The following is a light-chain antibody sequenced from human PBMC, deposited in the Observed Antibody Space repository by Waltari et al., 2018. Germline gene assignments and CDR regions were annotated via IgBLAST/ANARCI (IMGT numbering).Light chain of an antibody. V-gene: IGKV1-5*03. J-gene: IGKJ2*01. Sequence: DIKITQSPSTLSVSVVDRVTITCRASQDICPYLAWYQQKPGKAPNLLIYKSSILESGVPSRFSGSGSVTEFTLTITSLQPDDFATYYCQQYATYHTFGQGTKLEI. CDR1: QDICPY. CDR3: QQYATYHT. CDR2: KSS.